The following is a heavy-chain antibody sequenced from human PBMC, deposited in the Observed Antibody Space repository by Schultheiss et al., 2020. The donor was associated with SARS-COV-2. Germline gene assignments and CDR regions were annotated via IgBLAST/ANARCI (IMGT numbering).Heavy chain of an antibody. Sequence: SETLSLTCTVSGGSISSYYWSWIRQPAGKGLDWIGRFHTSGTTNYNPFLESRVTMSVDTSKNQFSLKLSSVTAADTAVYYCARGPGQQLVRWFDPWGQGTLVTVSS. J-gene: IGHJ5*02. CDR3: ARGPGQQLVRWFDP. D-gene: IGHD6-13*01. V-gene: IGHV4-4*07. CDR1: GGSISSYY. CDR2: FHTSGTT.